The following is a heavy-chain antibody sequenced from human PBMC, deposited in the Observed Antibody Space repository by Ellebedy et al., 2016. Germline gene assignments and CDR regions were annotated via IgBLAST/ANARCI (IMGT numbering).Heavy chain of an antibody. Sequence: GSLRLSXTVSGGSISSSSYYWGWIRQPPGKGLEWIGSIYYSGSTYYNPSLKSRVTISVDTSKNQFSLKLSSVTAADTAVYYCARTIVVVPAAIYWFNPWGQGTLVTVSS. CDR1: GGSISSSSYY. CDR3: ARTIVVVPAAIYWFNP. V-gene: IGHV4-39*01. CDR2: IYYSGST. J-gene: IGHJ5*02. D-gene: IGHD2-2*01.